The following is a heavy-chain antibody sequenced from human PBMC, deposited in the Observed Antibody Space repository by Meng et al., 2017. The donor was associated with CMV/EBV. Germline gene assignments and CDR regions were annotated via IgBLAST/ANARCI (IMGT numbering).Heavy chain of an antibody. CDR1: GYSFTSYW. D-gene: IGHD6-13*01. Sequence: GGSLRLSCKGSGYSFTSYWIGWVRQMPGKGLEWMGIIYPGDSDTRYSPSFQGQVTISADKSISTAYLQWSSLKASDTAMYYCARVAPAAAGYWFDPWGQGTLVPSPQ. CDR2: IYPGDSDT. V-gene: IGHV5-51*01. J-gene: IGHJ5*02. CDR3: ARVAPAAAGYWFDP.